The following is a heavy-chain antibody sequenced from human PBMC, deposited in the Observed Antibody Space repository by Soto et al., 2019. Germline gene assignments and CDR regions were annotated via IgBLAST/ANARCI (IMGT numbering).Heavy chain of an antibody. D-gene: IGHD4-4*01. CDR1: GFTFSSYW. CDR2: IKQDGSEK. CDR3: ARNVYSNYFSSGSFDY. V-gene: IGHV3-7*01. Sequence: GGSLRLSCAASGFTFSSYWMSWVRQAPGKGLEWVANIKQDGSEKYYVDSVKGRFTISRDNAKNSLYLQMNSLRAEDTAVYYCARNVYSNYFSSGSFDYWGQGTLVTVSS. J-gene: IGHJ4*02.